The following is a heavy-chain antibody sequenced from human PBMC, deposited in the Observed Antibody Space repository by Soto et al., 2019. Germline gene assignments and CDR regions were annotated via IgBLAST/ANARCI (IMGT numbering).Heavy chain of an antibody. Sequence: EVQLVESGGGLVQPGGSLRHSCAASGFTFNNYWMHWVRQVPGKGLVWVSRINSDGTSTTYADSVKGRFTISRDNAKNTLYLQMNSLRAEDTAVYYCASHHCRGGSCYGGDAFDIWGQGTMVTVSS. D-gene: IGHD2-15*01. V-gene: IGHV3-74*01. CDR3: ASHHCRGGSCYGGDAFDI. CDR2: INSDGTST. J-gene: IGHJ3*02. CDR1: GFTFNNYW.